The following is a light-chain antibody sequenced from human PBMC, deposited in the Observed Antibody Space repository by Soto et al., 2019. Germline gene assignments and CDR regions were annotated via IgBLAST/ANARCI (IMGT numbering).Light chain of an antibody. CDR1: QSVSSSS. CDR3: QQYGGSPRT. CDR2: DAS. J-gene: IGKJ1*01. Sequence: EIVFTQSPCTLSLSPGERATLSCRASQSVSSSSLAWYQQKRGQAPRLLIHDASSRATGIPDRFSGSGSGTDFTLTISRLEPEDFAVYYCQQYGGSPRTLGQGTKVDIK. V-gene: IGKV3-20*01.